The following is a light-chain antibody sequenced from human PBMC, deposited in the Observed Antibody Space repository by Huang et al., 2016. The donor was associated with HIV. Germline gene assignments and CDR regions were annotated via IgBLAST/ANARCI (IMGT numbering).Light chain of an antibody. J-gene: IGKJ4*01. V-gene: IGKV1-NL1*01. CDR1: QGISNY. Sequence: DIQMTQSPSSLSASVGDRVTITCRASQGISNYLAWYQQKPGKAPKLLLYAASRLESGGPSSVSGSGSWTDYTLTISSLQPEDFATYYCQQYYSTRPLTFGGGTKVEIK. CDR2: AAS. CDR3: QQYYSTRPLT.